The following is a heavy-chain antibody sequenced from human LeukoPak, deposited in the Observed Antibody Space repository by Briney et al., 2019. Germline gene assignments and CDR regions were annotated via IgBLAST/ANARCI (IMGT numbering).Heavy chain of an antibody. Sequence: SETLSLTCTVSGYSISSGYYWGWIRQPPGKGLEWIGEINHSGSTNYNPSLKSRVTISVDTSKNQFSLKLSSVTAADTAVYYCARRFLRGSRFDYWGQGTLVTVSS. J-gene: IGHJ4*02. CDR1: GYSISSGYY. V-gene: IGHV4-38-2*02. CDR2: INHSGST. CDR3: ARRFLRGSRFDY. D-gene: IGHD3-10*01.